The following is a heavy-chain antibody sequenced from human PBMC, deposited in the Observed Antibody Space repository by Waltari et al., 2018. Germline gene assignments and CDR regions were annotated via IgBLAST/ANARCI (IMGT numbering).Heavy chain of an antibody. CDR1: GVTFSSYS. D-gene: IGHD6-6*01. CDR3: ARQSIAARRPIDY. J-gene: IGHJ4*02. Sequence: EVQLVESGGGLVQPGGSLRLFCAASGVTFSSYSWIWVRQAPGNGLEWVSYISSSSITINYADSVKGRFTISRDNAKNSLYLQMNSLRAEDTAVYYCARQSIAARRPIDYWGQGTLVTVSS. CDR2: ISSSSITI. V-gene: IGHV3-48*01.